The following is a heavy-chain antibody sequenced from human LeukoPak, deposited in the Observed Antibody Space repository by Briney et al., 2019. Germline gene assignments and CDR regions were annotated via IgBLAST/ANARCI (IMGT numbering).Heavy chain of an antibody. Sequence: PGGSLRLSCAASGFTFDGYNFNWVRQAPGKGLEWVASISTSGRYINYAGSVRGRFTISRDNRKNLVFLPMNSLRVEDTATYYCARWLDGFTPLDFWGQGALVTVSS. CDR1: GFTFDGYN. D-gene: IGHD6-19*01. V-gene: IGHV3-21*04. CDR3: ARWLDGFTPLDF. J-gene: IGHJ4*02. CDR2: ISTSGRYI.